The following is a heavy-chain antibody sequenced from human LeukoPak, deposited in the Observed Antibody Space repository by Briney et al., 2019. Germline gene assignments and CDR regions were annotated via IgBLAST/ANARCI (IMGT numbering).Heavy chain of an antibody. CDR1: GFTVSSNY. J-gene: IGHJ2*01. V-gene: IGHV3-66*04. CDR2: IYSGGST. CDR3: ARPGQWELHTWYFDL. D-gene: IGHD1-26*01. Sequence: GGSLRLSCAASGFTVSSNYMSWVRRAPGKGLEWVSVIYSGGSTYYADSVKGRFTISRDNSKNTLYLQMNSLRAEDTAVYYCARPGQWELHTWYFDLWGRGTLVTVSS.